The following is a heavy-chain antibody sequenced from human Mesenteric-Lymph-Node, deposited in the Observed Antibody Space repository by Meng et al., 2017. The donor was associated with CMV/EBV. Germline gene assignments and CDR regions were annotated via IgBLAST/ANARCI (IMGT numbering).Heavy chain of an antibody. CDR1: GFTFGTFA. V-gene: IGHV3-23*01. J-gene: IGHJ4*02. Sequence: GESLKISCAASGFTFGTFAMSWVRQAPGKGLEWVSAISGSGSSTYYADSVTGRLTISRDNAKNSLYLQMNSLRAEDTAVYYCARDAVVPAAIWGQGTLVTVSS. CDR3: ARDAVVPAAI. D-gene: IGHD2-2*02. CDR2: ISGSGSST.